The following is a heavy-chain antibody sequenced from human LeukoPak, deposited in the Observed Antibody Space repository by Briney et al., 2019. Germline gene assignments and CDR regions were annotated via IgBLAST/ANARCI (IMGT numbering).Heavy chain of an antibody. V-gene: IGHV3-74*01. Sequence: PGGSLRLSCAASGSTFSSYWMHWVRQAPGKGLVLVSRINSDGRSTSHADSVKCRFSLSRDNSKNTQHLQMNSLRDEDTAVYYCARGPRVGAAGFVYYHYIDVWGKGTTVTVSS. CDR1: GSTFSSYW. CDR2: INSDGRST. J-gene: IGHJ6*03. CDR3: ARGPRVGAAGFVYYHYIDV. D-gene: IGHD1-26*01.